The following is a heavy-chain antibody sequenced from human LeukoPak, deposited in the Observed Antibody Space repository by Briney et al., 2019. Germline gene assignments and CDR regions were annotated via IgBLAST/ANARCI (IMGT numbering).Heavy chain of an antibody. CDR2: IIPIFGTA. J-gene: IGHJ4*02. D-gene: IGHD3-10*01. Sequence: LVKVSCKASGGTFSSYAISWVRQAPGQGLEWMGGIIPIFGTANYAQKFQGRVTITTDESTSTAYMELSSLRSEDTAVYYCASGEYYGSGSYWDPYYFDYWGQGTLVTVSS. V-gene: IGHV1-69*05. CDR1: GGTFSSYA. CDR3: ASGEYYGSGSYWDPYYFDY.